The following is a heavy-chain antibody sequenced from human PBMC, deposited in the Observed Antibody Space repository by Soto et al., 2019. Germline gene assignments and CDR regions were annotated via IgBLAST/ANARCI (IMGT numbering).Heavy chain of an antibody. CDR1: VFSFSKYA. CDR3: AKKAGARAGDPDS. Sequence: GGSLRLTCECSVFSFSKYAMSWVRQAPGKGLEWVSAVTGSGDKSYYADSVNGRFTISRDNSKNTLFLHMDSLRAEDTAIYYCAKKAGARAGDPDSWGQGTLVTVSS. CDR2: VTGSGDKS. V-gene: IGHV3-23*01. D-gene: IGHD2-21*01. J-gene: IGHJ4*02.